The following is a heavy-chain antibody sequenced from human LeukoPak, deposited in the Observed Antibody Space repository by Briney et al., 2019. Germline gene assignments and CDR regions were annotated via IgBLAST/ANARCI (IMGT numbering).Heavy chain of an antibody. J-gene: IGHJ4*02. CDR3: ARDGPYDSSGYFDF. D-gene: IGHD3-22*01. CDR1: GVTFSSYE. Sequence: GGSLRLSCASSGVTFSSYEMNWVRQAPGRGLEWVSYISSSGSKIYYADSVKGRFTISRDNAKNSLYLQMNSLRAEDTAVYYCARDGPYDSSGYFDFWGQGTLVSVSS. CDR2: ISSSGSKI. V-gene: IGHV3-48*03.